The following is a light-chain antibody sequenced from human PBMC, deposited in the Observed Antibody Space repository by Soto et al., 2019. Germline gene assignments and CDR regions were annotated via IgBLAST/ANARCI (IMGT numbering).Light chain of an antibody. V-gene: IGKV1-39*01. Sequence: DIQMTQSPSTLSASVGDRVTITCRASQSISSWLAWYQQKPGKAPKLLIYDAYSLESGTPSRFSGRRSGTEFTLTISSLQPEDFATYFCQHGYSTPLTFGGGTKVDIK. CDR3: QHGYSTPLT. CDR1: QSISSW. CDR2: DAY. J-gene: IGKJ4*01.